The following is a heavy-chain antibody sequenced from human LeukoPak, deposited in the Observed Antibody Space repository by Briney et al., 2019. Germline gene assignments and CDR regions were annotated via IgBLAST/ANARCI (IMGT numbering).Heavy chain of an antibody. V-gene: IGHV1-2*02. CDR2: INPNSGGT. J-gene: IGHJ3*02. CDR1: GYTFTGYY. CDR3: ARGNDWSFDAFDI. D-gene: IGHD3-9*01. Sequence: ASVKVSCKASGYTFTGYYMHWVRQAPGQGLEWMGWINPNSGGTNYAQKFQGRVTMTRDTSISTAYMELSRLRSEDTAVYYCARGNDWSFDAFDIWGQGTMVTVSS.